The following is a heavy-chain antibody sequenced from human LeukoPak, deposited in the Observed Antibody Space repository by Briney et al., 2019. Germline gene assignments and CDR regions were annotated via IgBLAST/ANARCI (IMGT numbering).Heavy chain of an antibody. J-gene: IGHJ6*03. Sequence: PSETLSLTCTVSGGSISSSSYYWGWIRQPPGKGLEWIGSIYYSGSTYYNPSLKSRVTISVDTSKNQFSLELSSVTAADTAVYYCARLDFYGSHYYMDVWGKGTTVTVSS. CDR2: IYYSGST. CDR1: GGSISSSSYY. V-gene: IGHV4-39*07. CDR3: ARLDFYGSHYYMDV. D-gene: IGHD3-10*01.